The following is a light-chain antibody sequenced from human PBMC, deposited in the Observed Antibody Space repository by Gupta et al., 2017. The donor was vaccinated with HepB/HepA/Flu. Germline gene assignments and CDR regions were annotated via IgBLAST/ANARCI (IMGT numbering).Light chain of an antibody. CDR1: SSDVGYYNF. CDR3: SSYTISRTWV. J-gene: IGLJ3*02. Sequence: ALTQPAAVSGAPVQSMTISCTGTSSDVGYYNFVSWHQQHPGKGPKLLIYDVSKRPSGISDRFSGSKSGNTASLTISGLQAEDEADYYCSSYTISRTWVFGAGTKLTVL. V-gene: IGLV2-14*01. CDR2: DVS.